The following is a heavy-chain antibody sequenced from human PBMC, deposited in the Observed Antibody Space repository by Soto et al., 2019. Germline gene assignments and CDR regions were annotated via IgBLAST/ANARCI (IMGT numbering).Heavy chain of an antibody. CDR1: GFTFSNYG. CDR2: IDSSSRSI. D-gene: IGHD2-21*02. Sequence: EVQLVESGGGLAQPGGSLRLSCAASGFTFSNYGMNWVRQAPGKGLEWVSYIDSSSRSIYYSDSVKGRFSISRDNAESSLFLQMNSLRDEDTAVYYCARDPYTSTLVTIMDYWGQGILVTVFS. CDR3: ARDPYTSTLVTIMDY. J-gene: IGHJ4*02. V-gene: IGHV3-48*02.